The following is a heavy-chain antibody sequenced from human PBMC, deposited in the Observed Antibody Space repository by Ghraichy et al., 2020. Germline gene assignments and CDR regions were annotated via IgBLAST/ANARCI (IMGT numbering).Heavy chain of an antibody. CDR2: IYYSGST. J-gene: IGHJ5*02. Sequence: SETLSLTCTVSGDSISGYYWSWIRQPPGKGLEWIGYIYYSGSTNYNPSLKSRVTISVDTSKNQFSLKLSSVTAADTAVYYCARNGGDFKHENWFDPWGQGTLVTVSS. D-gene: IGHD2-21*02. CDR1: GDSISGYY. V-gene: IGHV4-59*01. CDR3: ARNGGDFKHENWFDP.